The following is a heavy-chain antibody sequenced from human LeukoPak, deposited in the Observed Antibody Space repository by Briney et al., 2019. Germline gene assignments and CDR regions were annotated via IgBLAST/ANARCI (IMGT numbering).Heavy chain of an antibody. V-gene: IGHV1-46*01. J-gene: IGHJ4*02. CDR2: INPSGGST. Sequence: ASVKVSCKASGYTFTNYYIHWVRQAPGQGLEWMGIINPSGGSTSYAQKFQGRVTMTTDTSTSTAYMELRSLRSDDTAVYYCARAMVRGLSNPFDYWGQGTLVTVSS. CDR1: GYTFTNYY. D-gene: IGHD3-10*01. CDR3: ARAMVRGLSNPFDY.